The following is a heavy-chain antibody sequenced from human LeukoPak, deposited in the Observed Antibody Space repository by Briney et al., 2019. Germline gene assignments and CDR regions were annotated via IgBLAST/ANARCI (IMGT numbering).Heavy chain of an antibody. D-gene: IGHD3-22*01. J-gene: IGHJ4*02. V-gene: IGHV4-59*01. CDR2: IYYSGST. Sequence: SETLSLTCAVYGGSFSGYYWSWIRQPPGKGLEWIGYIYYSGSTNYNPSLKSRVTISVDTSKNQFSLKLSSVTAADTAVYYCARVSIGYYYDSSGYYSEQIFDYWGQGTLVTVSS. CDR3: ARVSIGYYYDSSGYYSEQIFDY. CDR1: GGSFSGYY.